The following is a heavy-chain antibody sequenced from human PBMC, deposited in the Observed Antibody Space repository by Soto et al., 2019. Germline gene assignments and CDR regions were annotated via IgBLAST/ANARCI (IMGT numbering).Heavy chain of an antibody. CDR2: ISHSGTT. CDR3: ARGGAPNYFDY. CDR1: GGSISSGAYS. Sequence: SETLSLTCAVSGGSISSGAYSWNWVRQPPGKDLEWIGYISHSGTTSYNPALKSRVTISVDRSKNQFSLKLSSVTAADTALFYCARGGAPNYFDYWGLGILVTVSS. V-gene: IGHV4-30-2*01. J-gene: IGHJ4*02. D-gene: IGHD1-26*01.